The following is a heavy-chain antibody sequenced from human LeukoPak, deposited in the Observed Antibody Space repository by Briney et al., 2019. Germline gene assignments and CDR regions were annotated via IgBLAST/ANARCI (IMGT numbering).Heavy chain of an antibody. CDR2: ISSSGGTT. Sequence: PGGSLRLSCAASGFTFSTYAVNWVRQAPGKGLEWVSAISSSGGTTYYADSVKGRFSISRDNSKNTLYLQMNSLRAEDTAVYYCAKTRSGYSYASFDYWGQGTLVTVS. D-gene: IGHD5-18*01. CDR1: GFTFSTYA. CDR3: AKTRSGYSYASFDY. J-gene: IGHJ4*02. V-gene: IGHV3-23*01.